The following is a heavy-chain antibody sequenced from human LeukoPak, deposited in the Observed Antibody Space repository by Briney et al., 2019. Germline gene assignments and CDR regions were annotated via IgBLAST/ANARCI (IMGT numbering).Heavy chain of an antibody. CDR3: ARDLGGEGDY. D-gene: IGHD3-16*01. J-gene: IGHJ4*02. CDR2: INPSGGST. CDR1: GYTFTSYY. Sequence: ASVKVSCKASGYTFTSYYMHWVRQAPGQGLEWMGIINPSGGSTSHAQKFQGRVTMTRDTSKNQFSLHLTSVTAADTAVYYCARDLGGEGDYWGQGTLVTVSS. V-gene: IGHV1-46*01.